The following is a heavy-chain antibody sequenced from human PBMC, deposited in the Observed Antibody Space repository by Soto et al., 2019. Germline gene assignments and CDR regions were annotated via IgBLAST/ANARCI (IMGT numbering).Heavy chain of an antibody. V-gene: IGHV4-39*07. CDR3: ARGLFSGDAYSGGWYYFDY. D-gene: IGHD3-10*01. CDR2: INHSGSA. Sequence: PSETLSLTCTVSGGSISSSSYYWGWIRQPPGKALEWIGQINHSGSANYNPSLRSRVIISIGTPKNQFSLELTSVTAADTAVYYCARGLFSGDAYSGGWYYFDYWGQGTLVTVSS. CDR1: GGSISSSSYY. J-gene: IGHJ4*02.